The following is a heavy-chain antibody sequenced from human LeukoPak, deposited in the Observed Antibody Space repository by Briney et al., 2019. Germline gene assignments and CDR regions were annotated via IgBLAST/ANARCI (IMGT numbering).Heavy chain of an antibody. CDR3: ARDISGYDSYDAFDI. D-gene: IGHD5-12*01. V-gene: IGHV4-4*07. CDR1: GDSISYFY. Sequence: SETLSLTCSVSGDSISYFYWSWIRQAAGKGLEWIGRVSSSGSTDYNASLKSRVTMSVDTSKNQFSLKLSSVTAADTAVYYCARDISGYDSYDAFDIWGQGTMVTVSS. J-gene: IGHJ3*02. CDR2: VSSSGST.